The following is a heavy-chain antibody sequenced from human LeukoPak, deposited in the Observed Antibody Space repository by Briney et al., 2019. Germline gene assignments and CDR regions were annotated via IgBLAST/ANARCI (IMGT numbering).Heavy chain of an antibody. CDR1: SGSISNYF. CDR2: IHTSGSI. D-gene: IGHD3-22*01. V-gene: IGHV4-4*09. Sequence: SQTLSLTCTVSSGSISNYFWSWIRQPPGKGLEWIGSIHTSGSINYIPSLKSRVTISVDSSKNQFSLKLTSVTAADTDVYYCARRSTTYYDSLCSINRGAFDSWGQGTMVTVSS. CDR3: ARRSTTYYDSLCSINRGAFDS. J-gene: IGHJ3*02.